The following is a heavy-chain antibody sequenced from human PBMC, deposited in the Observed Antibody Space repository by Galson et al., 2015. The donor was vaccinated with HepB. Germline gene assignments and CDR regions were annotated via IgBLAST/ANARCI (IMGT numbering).Heavy chain of an antibody. D-gene: IGHD6-6*01. CDR1: GYTFTSYW. CDR3: ARGSSPYYFALDV. J-gene: IGHJ6*02. V-gene: IGHV5-10-1*01. Sequence: AEVKKPGESLRISCKASGYTFTSYWITWVRQMPGKGLEWMGRIDPRDSQTNYSPSFQGHVSISVDMSVKTASLQWSSLKASDTAMYFCARGSSPYYFALDVWGQGTTVTVSS. CDR2: IDPRDSQT.